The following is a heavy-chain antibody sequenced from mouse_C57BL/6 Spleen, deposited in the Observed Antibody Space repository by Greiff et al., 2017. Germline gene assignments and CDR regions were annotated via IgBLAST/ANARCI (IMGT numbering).Heavy chain of an antibody. J-gene: IGHJ1*03. V-gene: IGHV5-6*01. D-gene: IGHD1-2*01. CDR1: GFTFSSYG. CDR3: ARHGTTAQGYFDV. CDR2: ISSGGSYT. Sequence: EVQLVQSGGDLVKPGGSLKLSCAASGFTFSSYGMSWVRQTPDKRLEWVATISSGGSYTYYPDSVKGRFTISRDNAKNTLYLQMSSLKSEDTAMYYCARHGTTAQGYFDVWGTGTTVTVSS.